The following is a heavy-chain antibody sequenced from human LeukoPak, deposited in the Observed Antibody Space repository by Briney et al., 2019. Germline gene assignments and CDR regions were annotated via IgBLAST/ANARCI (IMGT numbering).Heavy chain of an antibody. Sequence: ASVKVSCKASGYTFTGYYMHWVRQAPGQGLEWMGWINPNSGGTNYAQKFQGRVTMTRDTSISTAYMELSRLRSDDTAVYYCARENYDSSGSPFGNWFDPWGQGTLVTVSS. V-gene: IGHV1-2*02. J-gene: IGHJ5*02. CDR3: ARENYDSSGSPFGNWFDP. CDR1: GYTFTGYY. D-gene: IGHD3-22*01. CDR2: INPNSGGT.